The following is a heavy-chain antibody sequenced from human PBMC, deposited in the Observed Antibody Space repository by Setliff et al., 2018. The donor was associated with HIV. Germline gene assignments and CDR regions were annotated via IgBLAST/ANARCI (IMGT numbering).Heavy chain of an antibody. J-gene: IGHJ6*03. CDR2: INHSGST. D-gene: IGHD1-26*01. CDR1: GGSFTDYY. Sequence: PSETLSLTCAVFGGSFTDYYWIWIRQPPGKGLEWIGEINHSGSTHYNPSLKSRFIISVDTSKNRFSLKVNSMTAADTAVYYCARGARLLAAYSDRWDYFYMAVWGKGTTVTSP. V-gene: IGHV4-34*01. CDR3: ARGARLLAAYSDRWDYFYMAV.